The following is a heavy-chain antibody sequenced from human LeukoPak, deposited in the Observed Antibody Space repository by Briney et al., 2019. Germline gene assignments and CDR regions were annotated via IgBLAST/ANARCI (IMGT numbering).Heavy chain of an antibody. Sequence: ASVKVSCKASGYTFTSYGISWVRQAPGQGVEWMGWISAYNGNTNYAQKLQGRVTMTTDTSTSTAYMELRSLRSDDTAVYYCASLILGYCSSTSCSDYWGQGTLVTVSS. J-gene: IGHJ4*02. CDR1: GYTFTSYG. CDR3: ASLILGYCSSTSCSDY. D-gene: IGHD2-2*01. CDR2: ISAYNGNT. V-gene: IGHV1-18*01.